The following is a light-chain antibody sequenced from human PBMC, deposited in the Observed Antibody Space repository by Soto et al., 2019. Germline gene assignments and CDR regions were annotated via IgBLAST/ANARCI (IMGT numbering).Light chain of an antibody. Sequence: EIALTQSPATLSLSPGERATLSCRASQSVKTFLVWYQQRPGQAPRLLIYDASHRAAGIPARFSGSGFGTDFTLTISSLETEDFTVYYCQQRSNWPITFGQGTRLEIK. CDR3: QQRSNWPIT. V-gene: IGKV3-11*01. J-gene: IGKJ5*01. CDR2: DAS. CDR1: QSVKTF.